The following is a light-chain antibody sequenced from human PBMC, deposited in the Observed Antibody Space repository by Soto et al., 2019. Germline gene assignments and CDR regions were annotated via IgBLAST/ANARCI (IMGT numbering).Light chain of an antibody. V-gene: IGLV2-14*01. CDR1: SSDVGGYNY. J-gene: IGLJ1*01. CDR2: DVT. CDR3: SSYTSSSTYV. Sequence: QSALTRAASVSGSPGQSITISCTGTSSDVGGYNYVSWYQQHPGKAPQLMIYDVTNRPSGVSNRFSGSKSGNTASLTISGLQAEDEADYYCSSYTSSSTYVFGTGTKVTVL.